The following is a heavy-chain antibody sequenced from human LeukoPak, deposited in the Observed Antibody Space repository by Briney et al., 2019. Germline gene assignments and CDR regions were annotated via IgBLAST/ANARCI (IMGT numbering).Heavy chain of an antibody. V-gene: IGHV4-34*01. D-gene: IGHD2-2*01. CDR2: INHSGST. CDR1: GGSFSGYY. CDR3: ARGCKTYIVVVPAPRSNWFDP. Sequence: PSETLSLTCAVYGGSFSGYYWSWIRQPPGKRLEWIGEINHSGSTNYNPSLKSRVTISVDTSKNQFSLKLSSVTAADTAVYYCARGCKTYIVVVPAPRSNWFDPWGQGTLVTVSS. J-gene: IGHJ5*02.